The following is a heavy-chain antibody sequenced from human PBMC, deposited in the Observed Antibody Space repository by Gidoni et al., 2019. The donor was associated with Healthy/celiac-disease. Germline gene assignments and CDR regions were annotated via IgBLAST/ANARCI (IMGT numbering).Heavy chain of an antibody. V-gene: IGHV1-18*01. CDR2: ISAYNGNT. J-gene: IGHJ4*02. Sequence: QVQLVQSGAEVKKPGASVKVSCKASGYTFTSFGISWVRQAPGQGLEWMGWISAYNGNTNYAQKLQGRVTMTTDTSTSTAYRELRSLRSGDTAVYYCAREGFDYVWGSYRHPHFDYWGQGTLVTVSS. D-gene: IGHD3-16*02. CDR1: GYTFTSFG. CDR3: AREGFDYVWGSYRHPHFDY.